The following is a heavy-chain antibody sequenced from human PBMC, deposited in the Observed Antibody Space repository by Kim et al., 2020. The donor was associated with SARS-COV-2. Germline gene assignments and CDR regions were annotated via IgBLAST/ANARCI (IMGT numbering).Heavy chain of an antibody. D-gene: IGHD6-19*01. J-gene: IGHJ6*02. CDR2: IYYSGST. CDR1: GGSISSSSYY. V-gene: IGHV4-39*01. CDR3: ARRVGGGWYPGYYYYGMDV. Sequence: SETLSLTCTVSGGSISSSSYYWGWIRQPPGKGLEWIGSIYYSGSTYYNPSLKSRVTISVDTSKNQFSLKLSSVTAADTAVYYCARRVGGGWYPGYYYYGMDVWGQGTTVTVSS.